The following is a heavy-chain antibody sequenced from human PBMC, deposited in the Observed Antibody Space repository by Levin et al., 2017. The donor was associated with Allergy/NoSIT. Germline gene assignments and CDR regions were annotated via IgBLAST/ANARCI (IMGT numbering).Heavy chain of an antibody. D-gene: IGHD3-10*01. V-gene: IGHV3-7*04. J-gene: IGHJ4*02. CDR3: AREVVMYYYGSGSYYIDY. Sequence: GESLKISCAASGFTFSSYWMSWVRQAPGKGLEWVANIKQDGSEKYYVDSVKGRFTISRDNAKNSLYLQMNSLRAEDTAVYYCAREVVMYYYGSGSYYIDYWGQGTLVTVSS. CDR2: IKQDGSEK. CDR1: GFTFSSYW.